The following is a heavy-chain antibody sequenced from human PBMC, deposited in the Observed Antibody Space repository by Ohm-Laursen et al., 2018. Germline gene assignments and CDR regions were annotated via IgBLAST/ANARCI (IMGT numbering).Heavy chain of an antibody. CDR2: IKEDGSAK. D-gene: IGHD5-12*01. Sequence: GSLRLSCTASGFTFSSYWMFWVRQAPGKGLEWVANIKEDGSAKNYVDSVKGRLTISRDNAKLSIYLEMNSLRAEDTAVYYCARDRGQRSGIDYWGQGTLVTVSS. CDR1: GFTFSSYW. CDR3: ARDRGQRSGIDY. V-gene: IGHV3-7*01. J-gene: IGHJ4*02.